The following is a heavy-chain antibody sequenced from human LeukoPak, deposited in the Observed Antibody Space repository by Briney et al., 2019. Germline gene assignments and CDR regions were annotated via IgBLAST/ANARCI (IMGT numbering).Heavy chain of an antibody. Sequence: AASVKVSFKTSGYTFTTYDINWVRQATGQGLEWMGWLNPNSGNTASAQSFQGRLTLTRNTSISTAYMELSSLRSEDTAIYYCGRAGSHDRQTIDFWGQGTLVSVSS. J-gene: IGHJ4*02. CDR2: LNPNSGNT. CDR1: GYTFTTYD. CDR3: GRAGSHDRQTIDF. D-gene: IGHD1-26*01. V-gene: IGHV1-8*01.